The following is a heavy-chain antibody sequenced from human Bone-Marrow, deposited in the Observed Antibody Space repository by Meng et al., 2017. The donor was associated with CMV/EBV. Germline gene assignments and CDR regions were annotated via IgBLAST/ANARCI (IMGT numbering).Heavy chain of an antibody. V-gene: IGHV3-43*01. J-gene: IGHJ4*02. CDR1: GFTFDDYT. Sequence: GESLKISCAASGFTFDDYTMHWVRQAPGKGLEWVSLISWDGGSTYYADSVKGRFTISRDNSKNSLYLQMNSLRTEDTALYYCAKGAHYDILTGYYSWGDWGQGTLVTGSS. CDR2: ISWDGGST. D-gene: IGHD3-9*01. CDR3: AKGAHYDILTGYYSWGD.